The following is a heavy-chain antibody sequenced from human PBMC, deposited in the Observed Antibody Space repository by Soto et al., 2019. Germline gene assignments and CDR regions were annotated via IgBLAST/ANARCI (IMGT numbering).Heavy chain of an antibody. V-gene: IGHV3-23*01. D-gene: IGHD3-22*01. CDR3: VMESYEGAYGDF. Sequence: EVQLLESGGGLVQPGGSLRLSCAASGFIFTNYAMSWVRQAPGEGLEWVSAITRDGTIYYTESVKGRFTISRDNSKNTVYLQMNSLRVEDTAVYYCVMESYEGAYGDFWGQGTLVTVSS. CDR1: GFIFTNYA. CDR2: ITRDGTI. J-gene: IGHJ4*02.